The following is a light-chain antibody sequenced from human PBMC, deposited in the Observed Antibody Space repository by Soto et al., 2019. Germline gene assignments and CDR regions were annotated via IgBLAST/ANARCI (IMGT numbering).Light chain of an antibody. J-gene: IGLJ1*01. Sequence: QPASVAGSPGQSITISCNGTSSDGGGYNYVSWYQQHPVKAPKLMIYDVTNRPSGVSDCFSGSKSGNTASLTISGLQAEDEADYYCNSYTSSSTPYVFVTGTKLTVL. CDR2: DVT. CDR3: NSYTSSSTPYV. CDR1: SSDGGGYNY. V-gene: IGLV2-14*01.